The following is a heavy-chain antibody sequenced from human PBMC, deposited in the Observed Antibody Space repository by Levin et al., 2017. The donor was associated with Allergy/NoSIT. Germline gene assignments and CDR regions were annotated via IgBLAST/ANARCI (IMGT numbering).Heavy chain of an antibody. V-gene: IGHV5-51*01. CDR2: IYPGDSDT. D-gene: IGHD1-1*01. CDR3: ARRGTRDYYYYMDV. Sequence: ASVKVSCQGSGYSFTSYWIGWVRQMPGKGLEWMGIIYPGDSDTRYSPSFQGQVTISADKSISTAYLQWSSLKAADTAIYYCARRGTRDYYYYMDVWGKGTTVTVSS. CDR1: GYSFTSYW. J-gene: IGHJ6*03.